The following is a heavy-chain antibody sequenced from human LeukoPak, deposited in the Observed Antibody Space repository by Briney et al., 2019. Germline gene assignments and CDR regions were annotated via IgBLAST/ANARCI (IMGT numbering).Heavy chain of an antibody. CDR1: GFTFSSYW. CDR2: IKQDGSEK. V-gene: IGHV3-7*01. D-gene: IGHD3-16*01. CDR3: ARDLGLGPRGGPNWFDP. Sequence: GGSLRLSCAASGFTFSSYWMSWVRQAPGKGLEWVANIKQDGSEKYYVDSVKGRFTISRDNAKNSPYLQMNSLRAEDTAVYYCARDLGLGPRGGPNWFDPWGQGTLVTVSS. J-gene: IGHJ5*02.